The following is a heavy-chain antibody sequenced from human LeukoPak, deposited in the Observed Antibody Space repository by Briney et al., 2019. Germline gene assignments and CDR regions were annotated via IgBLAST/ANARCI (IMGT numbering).Heavy chain of an antibody. V-gene: IGHV3-66*01. Sequence: GGSLRLSCAASGFSVSSNYMSWVRQAPGKGLEWVSIIYSSGSTYYADSMKGRFTISRDNSKNTLFLQMNSLRVEDTAVYYCARDVDYYDSGSREIQIHYWGQGTLVTVSS. CDR2: IYSSGST. J-gene: IGHJ4*02. D-gene: IGHD3-10*01. CDR3: ARDVDYYDSGSREIQIHY. CDR1: GFSVSSNY.